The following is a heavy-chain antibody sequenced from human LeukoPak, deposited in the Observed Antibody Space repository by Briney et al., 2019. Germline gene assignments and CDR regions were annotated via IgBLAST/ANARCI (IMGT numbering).Heavy chain of an antibody. Sequence: ASVKVSCKASGYTFTSYAMNWVRQTPGQGLEWMGWINTNTGNPTYAQGFTGRFVFSLDTSVSTAYLQISSLKAEGTAVYYCAREVVYCSSTSCLVDYWGQGTLVTVSS. V-gene: IGHV7-4-1*02. CDR2: INTNTGNP. CDR1: GYTFTSYA. J-gene: IGHJ4*02. D-gene: IGHD2-2*01. CDR3: AREVVYCSSTSCLVDY.